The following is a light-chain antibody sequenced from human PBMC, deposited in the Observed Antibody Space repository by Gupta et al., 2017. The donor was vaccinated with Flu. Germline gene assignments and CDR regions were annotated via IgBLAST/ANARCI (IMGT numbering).Light chain of an antibody. J-gene: IGKJ2*03. V-gene: IGKV4-1*01. CDR1: QSILYSSNNKIY. CDR2: WAS. CDR3: QQFDTTPYS. Sequence: DIVMTQSPDSLAVSLGERATINCQSSQSILYSSNNKIYLAWYQQKPGQRPKLLINWASTRESGVPDRFVGSGSGIDFTLTISSLQAEDVAVYYCQQFDTTPYSFGQGTKLEIK.